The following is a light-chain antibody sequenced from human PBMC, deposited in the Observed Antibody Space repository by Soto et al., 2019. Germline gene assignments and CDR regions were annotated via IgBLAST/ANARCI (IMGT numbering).Light chain of an antibody. J-gene: IGKJ5*01. V-gene: IGKV3-20*01. CDR3: QQYSRAPIT. CDR1: QSVSRNY. CDR2: TAS. Sequence: EIVLTQSPGTLSLSPGEGGTLSCRASQSVSRNYLAWYQQKPGQAPRLLIYTASRRATGIPDRFSGSGSGTDFTLTISRLEPEDSAVYYCQQYSRAPITFGQGTRLEI.